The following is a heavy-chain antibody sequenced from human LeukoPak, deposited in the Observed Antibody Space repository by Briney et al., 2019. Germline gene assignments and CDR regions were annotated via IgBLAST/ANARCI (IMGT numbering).Heavy chain of an antibody. CDR3: ARVGITIDY. V-gene: IGHV4-34*01. CDR1: GGSFSGYH. J-gene: IGHJ4*02. D-gene: IGHD3-16*01. Sequence: PSETLSLTCAVYGGSFSGYHWSWIRQPPGKGLEWIGEINHSGSTNYNPSLKSRVTISVDTSKNQFSLKLSSVTAADTAVYYCARVGITIDYWGQGTLVTVSS. CDR2: INHSGST.